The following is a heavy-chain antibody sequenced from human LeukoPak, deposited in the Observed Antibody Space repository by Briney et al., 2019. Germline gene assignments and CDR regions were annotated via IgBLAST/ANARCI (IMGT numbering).Heavy chain of an antibody. D-gene: IGHD2-15*01. V-gene: IGHV3-30*18. Sequence: GGSLRLSCAASGFTFSSYGMHWVRQAPGKGLEWVAVISYDGSNKYYADSVKGRFSRDNSKNTLYLQMNSLRAEDTAVYYCAKGPRYCSGGSCDLSQDCWGQETLVTVSS. CDR2: ISYDGSNK. J-gene: IGHJ4*02. CDR1: GFTFSSYG. CDR3: AKGPRYCSGGSCDLSQDC.